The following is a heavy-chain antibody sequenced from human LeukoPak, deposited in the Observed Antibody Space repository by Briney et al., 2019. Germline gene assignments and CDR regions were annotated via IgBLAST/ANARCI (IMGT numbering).Heavy chain of an antibody. CDR1: GYTFTSYY. D-gene: IGHD4-17*01. J-gene: IGHJ4*02. V-gene: IGHV1-46*01. CDR3: ARGVYGDYPINPFDY. Sequence: ALVKVSCKASGYTFTSYYMHWVRQAPGQGLEWMGIINPSGGSTSYAQKFQGRVTMTRDTSTSTVYMELSSLRSEDTAVYYCARGVYGDYPINPFDYWGQGTLVTVSS. CDR2: INPSGGST.